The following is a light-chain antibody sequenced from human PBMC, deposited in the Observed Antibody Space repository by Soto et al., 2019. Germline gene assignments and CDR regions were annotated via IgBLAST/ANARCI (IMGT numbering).Light chain of an antibody. J-gene: IGKJ4*01. CDR1: QSLVCSAGNTY. Sequence: DVVMTQSPLSLPVTLGQPASISCRSRQSLVCSAGNTYLHSFLQRPGQSPRRLIYRVSKWDSGVPDRFRGSESGTDFTLRISRVEAEDVGVSYCMQGTHWPLTFGGGTKVEIK. V-gene: IGKV2D-30*01. CDR2: RVS. CDR3: MQGTHWPLT.